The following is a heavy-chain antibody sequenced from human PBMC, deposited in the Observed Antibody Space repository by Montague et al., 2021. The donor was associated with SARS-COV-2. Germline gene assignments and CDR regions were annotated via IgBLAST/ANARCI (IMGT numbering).Heavy chain of an antibody. CDR3: AREDRWNWFDP. D-gene: IGHD5-24*01. CDR1: GGSISSSSYY. Sequence: SETLSLTCTVSGGSISSSSYYWSWIRQPPGKGLEWIGYIYYRGSTNYNPSLETRVTISVDPSKNQFSLKLSSVTAADTAVYYCAREDRWNWFDPWGQGTLVIVSS. V-gene: IGHV4-61*01. J-gene: IGHJ5*02. CDR2: IYYRGST.